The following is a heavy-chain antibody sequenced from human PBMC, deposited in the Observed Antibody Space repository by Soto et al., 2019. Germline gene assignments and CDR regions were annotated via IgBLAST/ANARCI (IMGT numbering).Heavy chain of an antibody. CDR3: ARGDYNYYYYGMDV. D-gene: IGHD4-17*01. CDR2: IYYSGST. CDR1: GGSISSGGYY. J-gene: IGHJ6*02. V-gene: IGHV4-31*03. Sequence: SETLSLTCTVSGGSISSGGYYWSWIRQHPGKGLEWIGYIYYSGSTYYNPSLKSRVTTSVDTSKNQFSLKLSSVTAADTAVYYCARGDYNYYYYGMDVWGQGTTVTVS.